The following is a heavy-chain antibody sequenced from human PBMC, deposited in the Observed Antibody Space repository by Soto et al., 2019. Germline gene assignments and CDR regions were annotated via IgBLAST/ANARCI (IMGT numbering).Heavy chain of an antibody. J-gene: IGHJ4*02. D-gene: IGHD6-19*01. CDR2: ISGSGGST. CDR3: AKPSSGWYGGGDY. CDR1: GFTFSSYA. Sequence: EVQLLESGGGLVQPGGSLRLSCAASGFTFSSYAMSWVGQAPGKGLEWVSAISGSGGSTYYADSVKGRFTISRDNSKNTLYLQMNSLRAEDTAVYYCAKPSSGWYGGGDYWGQGTLVTVSS. V-gene: IGHV3-23*01.